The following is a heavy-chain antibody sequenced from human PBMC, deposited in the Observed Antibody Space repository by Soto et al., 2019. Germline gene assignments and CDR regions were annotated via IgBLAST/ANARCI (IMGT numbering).Heavy chain of an antibody. J-gene: IGHJ4*02. V-gene: IGHV4-59*01. CDR1: GGSMSSYY. CDR3: ARAPSIVAIFGRYYFDY. CDR2: VYYSGST. D-gene: IGHD3-3*01. Sequence: PSETLSLPCTVSGGSMSSYYWSWIRQPPGEGLEWIAYVYYSGSTNYNPSLESRVTISVDTSKNQFSLKLSSVTAADTAVYYCARAPSIVAIFGRYYFDYWGQGTLVTVSS.